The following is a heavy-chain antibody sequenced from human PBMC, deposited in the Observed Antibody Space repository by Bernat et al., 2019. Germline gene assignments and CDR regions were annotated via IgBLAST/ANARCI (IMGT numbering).Heavy chain of an antibody. CDR1: GGTFSSYA. CDR2: IIPIFGTA. Sequence: QVQLVQSGAEVKKPGSSVKVSCKASGGTFSSYAISWVRQAPGQGLEWMGGIIPIFGTANYAQKFQGRVTITADESSSTAYMELSSLRSEDTAVYYCARAAYYYGSGSYGNFDYWGQGTLVTVSS. J-gene: IGHJ4*02. CDR3: ARAAYYYGSGSYGNFDY. D-gene: IGHD3-10*01. V-gene: IGHV1-69*01.